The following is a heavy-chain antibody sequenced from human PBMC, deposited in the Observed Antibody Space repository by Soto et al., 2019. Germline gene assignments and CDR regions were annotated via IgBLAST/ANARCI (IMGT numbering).Heavy chain of an antibody. CDR3: TRESVRQQLAYYFDY. J-gene: IGHJ4*02. CDR1: GGSISNSSYY. D-gene: IGHD6-13*01. V-gene: IGHV4-39*02. CDR2: IYYSGNT. Sequence: TSETLCLTCPVSGGSISNSSYYWGWIRRPPGKGLEWIGTIYYSGNTYYNPSLKSRLTISVDTSKNQFSLQLNSVTPEDTAVYYCTRESVRQQLAYYFDYWGQGTLVTVSS.